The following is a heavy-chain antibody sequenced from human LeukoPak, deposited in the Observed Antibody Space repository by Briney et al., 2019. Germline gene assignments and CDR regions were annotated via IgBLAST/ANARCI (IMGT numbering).Heavy chain of an antibody. CDR3: ARQKRYYDSSGEDYYYYMDV. J-gene: IGHJ6*03. D-gene: IGHD3-22*01. V-gene: IGHV5-51*01. Sequence: NRGESLKISCKGTGYSVTSYWIGWVRQMPGKGLEWMGIIYPGDSDTRYSPSFQGQVTISADKSISTAYLQWSSLKASDTAMYYCARQKRYYDSSGEDYYYYMDVCGKGTTVTVSS. CDR1: GYSVTSYW. CDR2: IYPGDSDT.